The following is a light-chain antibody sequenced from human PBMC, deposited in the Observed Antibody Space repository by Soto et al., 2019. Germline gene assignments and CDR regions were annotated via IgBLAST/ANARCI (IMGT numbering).Light chain of an antibody. V-gene: IGKV3-15*01. CDR2: GVS. CDR3: QSYHDWPFA. J-gene: IGKJ2*01. CDR1: ESLFGF. Sequence: EIVMTQSPATLSVSPGERVTLSCRASESLFGFLAWYQHKPGQAPRLLIYGVSTKATGVPARFSGSGSATDFTLNITSLQSDDSAVYYCQSYHDWPFAFGQGTKLEI.